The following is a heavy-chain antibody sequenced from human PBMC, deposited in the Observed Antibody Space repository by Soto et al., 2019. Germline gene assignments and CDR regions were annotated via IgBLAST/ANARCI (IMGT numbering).Heavy chain of an antibody. V-gene: IGHV3-64*01. J-gene: IGHJ6*03. CDR2: ISSNGVGT. D-gene: IGHD6-6*01. CDR1: GFTLSGYA. CDR3: ARRARPDFYYMDV. Sequence: EVQLAESGGGLAQPGGSLRLSCAASGFTLSGYAMDWVRQAPGKGLEYVSGISSNGVGTYYANSVQGRFTISRDNSKNTVYLQMGSLSPAYVAVYYCARRARPDFYYMDVWGKGTTVTVSS.